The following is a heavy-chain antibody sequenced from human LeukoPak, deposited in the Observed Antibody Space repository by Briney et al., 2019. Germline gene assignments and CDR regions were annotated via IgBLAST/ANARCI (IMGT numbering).Heavy chain of an antibody. D-gene: IGHD5-12*01. J-gene: IGHJ6*03. CDR3: ARLATIVPGYYYYYMDV. CDR2: IYHSGST. Sequence: SETLSLTCTVSGYSISSGYYWGWIRQPPGKGLEWIGSIYHSGSTYYNPSLKSRVTISVDTSKNQFSLKLSSVTAADTAVYYCARLATIVPGYYYYYMDVWGKGTTATISS. V-gene: IGHV4-38-2*02. CDR1: GYSISSGYY.